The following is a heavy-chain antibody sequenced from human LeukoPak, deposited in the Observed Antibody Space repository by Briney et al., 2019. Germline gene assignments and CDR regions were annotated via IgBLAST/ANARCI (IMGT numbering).Heavy chain of an antibody. V-gene: IGHV3-74*01. Sequence: GRSLRLSCAASRITFSNYWMHLVRQAPGKGLVWVSHINSDGSSTSYADSVKGRFTISRDNAKNTLFLQMNSLRAEETAVYYCFSSGWYYHGMDVWGQGTTVTVSS. D-gene: IGHD3-22*01. CDR2: INSDGSST. J-gene: IGHJ6*02. CDR1: RITFSNYW. CDR3: FSSGWYYHGMDV.